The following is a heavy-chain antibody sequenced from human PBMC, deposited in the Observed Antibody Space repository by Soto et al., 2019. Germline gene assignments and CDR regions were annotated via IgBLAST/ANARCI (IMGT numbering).Heavy chain of an antibody. CDR1: GFTFSSYW. Sequence: EVQLVESGGGLVQPGGSLRLSCAASGFTFSSYWMSWVRQAPGKGLEWVANIKKDGSEKYYVVYVKGRVTISRDNAKNSLYLQWNSLRAEDTAVYYCGRDPDGSGPNFDYWGQGTLVTVSS. V-gene: IGHV3-7*04. J-gene: IGHJ4*02. D-gene: IGHD3-10*01. CDR2: IKKDGSEK. CDR3: GRDPDGSGPNFDY.